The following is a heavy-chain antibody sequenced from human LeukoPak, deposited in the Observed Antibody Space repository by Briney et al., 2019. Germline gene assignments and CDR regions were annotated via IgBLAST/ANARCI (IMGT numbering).Heavy chain of an antibody. J-gene: IGHJ4*02. CDR3: ARERLYYDYVWGSYRQRLAFDY. CDR2: INHSGST. CDR1: GGSFSGYY. Sequence: MASETLSLTCAVYGGSFSGYYWSWLRQPPGKGLEWIGEINHSGSTNYNPSLKSRVTISVDTSKNQFSLKLSSVTAADTAVYYCARERLYYDYVWGSYRQRLAFDYWGQGTLVTVSS. D-gene: IGHD3-16*02. V-gene: IGHV4-34*01.